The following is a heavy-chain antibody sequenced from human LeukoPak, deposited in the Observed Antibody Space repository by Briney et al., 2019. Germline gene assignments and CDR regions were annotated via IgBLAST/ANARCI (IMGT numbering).Heavy chain of an antibody. J-gene: IGHJ6*03. CDR3: TRRTYSTYMDV. D-gene: IGHD1-7*01. V-gene: IGHV4-39*01. CDR2: MYSNGGGG. Sequence: KPSETLSLTCTVSGGSMITDTFYWVWIRQPPGKGLEWIANMYSNGGGGQYNRSLTNRVSISVDTSKNQFFLNLNSVTAADTAIYYCTRRTYSTYMDVWGQGTTVTASS. CDR1: GGSMITDTFY.